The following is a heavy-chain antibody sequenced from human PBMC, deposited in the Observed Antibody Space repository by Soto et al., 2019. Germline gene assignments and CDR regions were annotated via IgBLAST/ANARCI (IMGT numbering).Heavy chain of an antibody. CDR3: ARRMVRGVLAYYYDGMDV. CDR1: GYTFTSYA. Sequence: QVQLVQSGAEVKKPGASVKVSCKASGYTFTSYAMHWVRQAPGQRLEGMGWINAGNGNTKYSQKFQGRVTITRDTSASTAYMELSSLRSEDTAVYYCARRMVRGVLAYYYDGMDVWGQGTTVTVSS. V-gene: IGHV1-3*01. CDR2: INAGNGNT. J-gene: IGHJ6*02. D-gene: IGHD3-10*01.